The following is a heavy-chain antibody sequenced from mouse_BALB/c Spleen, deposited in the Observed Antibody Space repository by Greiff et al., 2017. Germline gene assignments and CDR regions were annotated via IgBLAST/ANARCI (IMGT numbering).Heavy chain of an antibody. V-gene: IGHV5-9-4*01. Sequence: EVKLVESGGGLVKPGGSLKLSCAASGFTFSSYAMSWVRQSPEKRLEWVAEISSGGSYTYYPDTVTGRFTISRDNAKNTLYLEMSSLRSEDTAMYYCASASTNWFAYWGQGTLVTVSA. CDR2: ISSGGSYT. CDR3: ASASTNWFAY. D-gene: IGHD2-1*01. J-gene: IGHJ3*01. CDR1: GFTFSSYA.